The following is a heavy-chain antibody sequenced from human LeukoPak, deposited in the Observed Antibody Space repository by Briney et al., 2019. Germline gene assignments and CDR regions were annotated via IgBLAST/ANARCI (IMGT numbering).Heavy chain of an antibody. CDR1: GGSISSGSYY. CDR3: AREDTAMVNYYYYYYMDV. Sequence: PSETPSLTCTVSGGSISSGSYYWSWIRQPAGKGLEWIGRIYTSGSTNYNPSLKSRVTISVDTSENQFSLKLSSVTAADTAVYYCAREDTAMVNYYYYYYMDVWGKGTTVTISS. D-gene: IGHD5-18*01. V-gene: IGHV4-61*02. J-gene: IGHJ6*03. CDR2: IYTSGST.